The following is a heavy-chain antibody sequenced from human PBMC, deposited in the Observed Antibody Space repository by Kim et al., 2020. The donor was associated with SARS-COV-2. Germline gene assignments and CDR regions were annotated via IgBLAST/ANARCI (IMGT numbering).Heavy chain of an antibody. J-gene: IGHJ4*02. CDR2: IRSKAYGGTT. Sequence: GGSLRLSCTASGFTFGDYAMSCFRQAPGKGLEWVGFIRSKAYGGTTEYAASVKGRFTISRDDSKSIAYLQMNSLKTEDTAVYYCTRAERPRRYNFDYWGQGTLVTVSS. CDR1: GFTFGDYA. D-gene: IGHD1-20*01. CDR3: TRAERPRRYNFDY. V-gene: IGHV3-49*03.